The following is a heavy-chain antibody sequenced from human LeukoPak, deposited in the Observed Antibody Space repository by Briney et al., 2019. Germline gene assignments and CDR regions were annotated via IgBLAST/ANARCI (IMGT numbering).Heavy chain of an antibody. CDR3: ARRGDSSGYPYYYYYYMDV. Sequence: GGSLRLSCAAAGFTFSNAWMSWVRQAPGKGLEWVSSISSSSSYIYYADSVKGRFTISRDNAKNSLYLQMNSLRAEDTAVYYCARRGDSSGYPYYYYYYMDVWGKGTTVTVSS. V-gene: IGHV3-21*01. CDR1: GFTFSNAW. CDR2: ISSSSSYI. D-gene: IGHD3-22*01. J-gene: IGHJ6*03.